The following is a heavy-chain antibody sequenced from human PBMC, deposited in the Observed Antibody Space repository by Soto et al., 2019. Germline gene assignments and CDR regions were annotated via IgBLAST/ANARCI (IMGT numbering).Heavy chain of an antibody. CDR3: AMIEYSSGSDY. Sequence: SVKVSCKASGGTFSSFPIAWVRQAPGQGLEWVGGIMPIFGTTKYAQNFRDRVTIYADESTSTAYMELSSLRFEDTAVCYCAMIEYSSGSDYWGQGTLVTVSS. CDR1: GGTFSSFP. J-gene: IGHJ4*02. V-gene: IGHV1-69*13. D-gene: IGHD6-19*01. CDR2: IMPIFGTT.